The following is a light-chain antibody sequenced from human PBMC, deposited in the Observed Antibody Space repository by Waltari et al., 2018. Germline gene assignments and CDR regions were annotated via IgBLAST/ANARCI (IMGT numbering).Light chain of an antibody. V-gene: IGKV4-1*01. Sequence: SVWYSSNSRNCLAWFQQRPGQPPKLLIYWASTRESGVPDRFSGSGSGTDFTLTISSLQAEDVAIYYCQQYYTTPYTFGQGTKLDIK. CDR1: SVWYSSNSRNC. CDR3: QQYYTTPYT. J-gene: IGKJ2*01. CDR2: WAS.